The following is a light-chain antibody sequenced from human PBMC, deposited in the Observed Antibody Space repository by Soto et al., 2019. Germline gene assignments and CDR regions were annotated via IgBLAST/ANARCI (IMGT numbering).Light chain of an antibody. J-gene: IGKJ1*01. CDR2: GAS. CDR3: QQYGSPTWT. V-gene: IGKV3-20*01. CDR1: QSVSSNY. Sequence: ELVLTQSPGTVSLSPGERATLSCRASQSVSSNYLAWYQQKLGQAPRLLIYGASSRATGIPDRFSGSGSGTDFTLTISRLEPEDFAVYYCQQYGSPTWTFGQGTKVDIK.